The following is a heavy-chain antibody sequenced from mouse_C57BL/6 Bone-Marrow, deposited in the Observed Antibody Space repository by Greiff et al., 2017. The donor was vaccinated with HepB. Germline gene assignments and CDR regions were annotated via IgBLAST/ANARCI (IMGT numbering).Heavy chain of an antibody. CDR2: IWGVGST. J-gene: IGHJ4*01. Sequence: QVQLKQSGPGLVAPSQSLSITCTVSGFSLTSYGVDWVRQSPGKGLEWLGVIWGVGSTNYNSALNSRLSINKDNSKNQVILTMNSLHTDDTAVYCCARSYGDAMDYWGQGTSVTVSS. D-gene: IGHD1-1*01. CDR1: GFSLTSYG. CDR3: ARSYGDAMDY. V-gene: IGHV2-6*01.